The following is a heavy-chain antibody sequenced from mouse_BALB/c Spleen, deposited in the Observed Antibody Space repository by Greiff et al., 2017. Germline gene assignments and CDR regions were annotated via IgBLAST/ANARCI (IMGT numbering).Heavy chain of an antibody. V-gene: IGHV5-9-3*01. J-gene: IGHJ4*01. CDR1: GFTFSSYA. CDR3: ARHDGPMAMDY. D-gene: IGHD2-3*01. Sequence: EVKLMESGGGLVKPGGSLKLSCAASGFTFSSYAMSWVRQTPEKRLEWVATISSGGSYTYYPDSVKGRFTISRDNAKNTLYLQMSSLRSEDTAMYYCARHDGPMAMDYWGQGTSVTVSS. CDR2: ISSGGSYT.